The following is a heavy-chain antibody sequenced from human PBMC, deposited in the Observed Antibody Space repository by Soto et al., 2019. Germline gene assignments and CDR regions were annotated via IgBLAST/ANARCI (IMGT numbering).Heavy chain of an antibody. CDR2: IRSKANDYAT. J-gene: IGHJ6*02. CDR3: SSSGVTDYYGMDV. CDR1: GFTFSGSA. V-gene: IGHV3-73*02. D-gene: IGHD3-16*01. Sequence: EVQLVQSGGGLVQPGGSLKLSCVASGFTFSGSAMHWVRQASGKGLEWVGRIRSKANDYATAYAASVKGRFTFSREDSKNTAYLQMNSLKTEDTAVYYCSSSGVTDYYGMDVWGQGTTVTVSS.